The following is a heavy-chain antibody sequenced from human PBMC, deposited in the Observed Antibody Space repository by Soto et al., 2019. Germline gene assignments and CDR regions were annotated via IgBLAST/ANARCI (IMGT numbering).Heavy chain of an antibody. J-gene: IGHJ6*03. Sequence: QVQLVESGGGVVQPGRSLRLSCAASGFTFSSYGMHWVRQAPDKGLEWVAVISYDGSNKYYADSVKGRFTISRDNSKNTLYLQMNSLRAEDTAVYYCAKDSGYEDYYYYYMDVWGKGTTVTVSS. D-gene: IGHD6-13*01. CDR3: AKDSGYEDYYYYYMDV. V-gene: IGHV3-30*18. CDR1: GFTFSSYG. CDR2: ISYDGSNK.